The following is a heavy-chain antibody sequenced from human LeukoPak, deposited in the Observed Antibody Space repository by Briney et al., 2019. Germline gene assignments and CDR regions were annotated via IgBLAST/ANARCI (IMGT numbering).Heavy chain of an antibody. CDR3: AKYSYNYGAFDY. CDR1: GFTFSSYS. J-gene: IGHJ4*02. CDR2: ISSSSSTI. V-gene: IGHV3-48*01. Sequence: PGGSLRLSCAASGFTFSSYSMNWVRQAPGKGLEWVSYISSSSSTIYYADSVKGRFTISRDNSKNTLYLQMNSLRAEDTAVYYCAKYSYNYGAFDYWGQGTLVTVSS. D-gene: IGHD5-18*01.